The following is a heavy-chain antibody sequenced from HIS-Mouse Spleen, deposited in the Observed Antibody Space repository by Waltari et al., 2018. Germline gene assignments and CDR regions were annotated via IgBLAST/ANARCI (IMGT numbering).Heavy chain of an antibody. Sequence: GKGLEWVAVISYDGSNKYYADSVKGRFTISRDNSKNTLYLQMNSLRAEDTAVYYCAKGHIVVVVAATFFDYWGQGTLVTVSS. D-gene: IGHD2-15*01. V-gene: IGHV3-30*18. CDR3: AKGHIVVVVAATFFDY. J-gene: IGHJ4*02. CDR2: ISYDGSNK.